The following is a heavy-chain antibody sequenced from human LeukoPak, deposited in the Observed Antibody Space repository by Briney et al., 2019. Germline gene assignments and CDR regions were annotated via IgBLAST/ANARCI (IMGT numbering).Heavy chain of an antibody. J-gene: IGHJ4*02. Sequence: PGGSLRLSCAASGFTFDDYAMHWVRQAPGKGLEWVSGISWNSGSIGYADSVKGRFTISRDNAKNSLYLQMNSLRAEDTALYYCAKDRSSSGWMFDCWGQGTLVTVSS. CDR3: AKDRSSSGWMFDC. D-gene: IGHD6-19*01. CDR2: ISWNSGSI. V-gene: IGHV3-9*01. CDR1: GFTFDDYA.